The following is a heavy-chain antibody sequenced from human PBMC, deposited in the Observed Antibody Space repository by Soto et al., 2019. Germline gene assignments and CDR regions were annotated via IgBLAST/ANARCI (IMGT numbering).Heavy chain of an antibody. D-gene: IGHD2-21*02. V-gene: IGHV3-21*01. Sequence: GGSLRLSCAASGFTFSSYSMNWVRQAPGKGLEWVSSISSSSSYIYYADSVKGRFTISRDNAKNSLYLQMNSLRAEDTAVYYCARSYCGGDCYFGDAFDIWGQGTMVTVSS. CDR1: GFTFSSYS. CDR3: ARSYCGGDCYFGDAFDI. CDR2: ISSSSSYI. J-gene: IGHJ3*02.